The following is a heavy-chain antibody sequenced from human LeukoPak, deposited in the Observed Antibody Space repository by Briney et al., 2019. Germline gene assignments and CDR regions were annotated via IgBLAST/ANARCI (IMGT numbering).Heavy chain of an antibody. Sequence: SQTLSLTCTVSGSSISSGDYYWSWIRQPPGKGLEWIGYIYYSGSTYYNPSLKSRVTISVDTSKNQFSLKLSSVTAADTAVYYCARVFYGSGSYYRRYYYYGMDVWGQGTTVTVSS. J-gene: IGHJ6*02. CDR1: GSSISSGDYY. D-gene: IGHD3-10*01. CDR2: IYYSGST. CDR3: ARVFYGSGSYYRRYYYYGMDV. V-gene: IGHV4-30-4*01.